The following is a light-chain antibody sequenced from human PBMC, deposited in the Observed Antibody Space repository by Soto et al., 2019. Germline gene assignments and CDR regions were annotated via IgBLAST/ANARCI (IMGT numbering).Light chain of an antibody. CDR3: FSFTTDWTHV. CDR1: SSDIGAYNY. J-gene: IGLJ1*01. V-gene: IGLV2-14*01. CDR2: EVS. Sequence: QSALTQPASVSGSPGQSITISCTGSSSDIGAYNYVSWFQQYPGKAPKLIISEVSNRPSGVSNRFSCSKSGTAASLTISGLQTEDEADYFCFSFTTDWTHVFGTGTKLTVL.